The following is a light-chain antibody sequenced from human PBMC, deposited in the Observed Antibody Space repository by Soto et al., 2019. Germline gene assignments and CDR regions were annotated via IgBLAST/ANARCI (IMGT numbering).Light chain of an antibody. CDR2: KAS. CDR1: QTINTW. Sequence: DIQMTQSPSTLSASVGERVTITCRASQTINTWLAWYQQKPGKAPKVLIYKASSLASGVPSRFSGSGSGTEFTLTISSLQPDDFATYYCQQYNTFPYTFGHGTKLEIK. J-gene: IGKJ2*01. V-gene: IGKV1-5*03. CDR3: QQYNTFPYT.